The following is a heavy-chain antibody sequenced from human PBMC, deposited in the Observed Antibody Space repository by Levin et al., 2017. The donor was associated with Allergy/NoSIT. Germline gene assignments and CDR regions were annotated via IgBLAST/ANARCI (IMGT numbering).Heavy chain of an antibody. V-gene: IGHV3-48*02. D-gene: IGHD1-26*01. CDR1: GFTFSSYS. CDR2: ISSSSSSSTT. CDR3: AREDSAGSYSVY. J-gene: IGHJ4*02. Sequence: LSGGSLRLSCAASGFTFSSYSMNWVRQAPGKGLEWISYISSSSSSSTTYYADSVKGRFTISRDNAKNSLYLQMNSLRDEDTAVYYCAREDSAGSYSVYWGQGTLVTVSS.